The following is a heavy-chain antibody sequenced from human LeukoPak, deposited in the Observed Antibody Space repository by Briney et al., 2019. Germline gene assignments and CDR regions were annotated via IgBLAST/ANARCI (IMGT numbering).Heavy chain of an antibody. CDR1: GYTFTGYY. Sequence: GASVKVSCKASGYTFTGYYMHWVRQAPGLGLEWMGWINPNSGGTNYAQKFQGRVTMTRDTSISTAYMELSRLRSDDTAVYYCARNYDFWSGYYSPRSYFDYWGQGTLVTVSS. J-gene: IGHJ4*02. CDR3: ARNYDFWSGYYSPRSYFDY. CDR2: INPNSGGT. D-gene: IGHD3-3*01. V-gene: IGHV1-2*02.